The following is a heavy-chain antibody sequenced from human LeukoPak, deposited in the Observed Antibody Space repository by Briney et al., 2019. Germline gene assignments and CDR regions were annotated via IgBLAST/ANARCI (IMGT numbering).Heavy chain of an antibody. Sequence: GGSLRLSCAASGFSFDDYGMSWVRQAPGKGLEWVSGINWNGGSTGYADSVKGRFTISRDSAKNSLYLQMSNLRAEDTAVYYCARGPEDEPEGHSNQGYWGQGTQVTVSS. CDR3: ARGPEDEPEGHSNQGY. D-gene: IGHD5-12*01. CDR1: GFSFDDYG. V-gene: IGHV3-20*04. J-gene: IGHJ4*02. CDR2: INWNGGST.